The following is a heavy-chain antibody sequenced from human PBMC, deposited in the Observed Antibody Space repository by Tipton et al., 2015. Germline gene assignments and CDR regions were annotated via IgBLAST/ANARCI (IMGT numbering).Heavy chain of an antibody. Sequence: TLSLTCAIYGGSFSGYYWSWIRQPPGKGLEWIGEINHSGSTNYNPSLKSRVTISVDTSKNQFSLKVSSVTAADTAVYYCARRSLVGQEGLDSWGQGTLITVSS. D-gene: IGHD2-8*02. CDR3: ARRSLVGQEGLDS. CDR1: GGSFSGYY. V-gene: IGHV4-34*01. CDR2: INHSGST. J-gene: IGHJ4*02.